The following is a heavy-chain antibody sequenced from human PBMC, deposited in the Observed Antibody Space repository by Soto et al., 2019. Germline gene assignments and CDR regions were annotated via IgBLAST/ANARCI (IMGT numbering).Heavy chain of an antibody. CDR1: GYTFTSYA. Sequence: ASVKVSCKASGYTFTSYAMHWVRQAPGQRLEWMGWINAGIGDTEYSEKFQGRVTITRDTSASTAYMELNSLRAEDTAVYYCAKARAQYYDFWSGYPVDYWGQGTLVTVSS. CDR2: INAGIGDT. CDR3: AKARAQYYDFWSGYPVDY. D-gene: IGHD3-3*01. V-gene: IGHV1-3*01. J-gene: IGHJ4*02.